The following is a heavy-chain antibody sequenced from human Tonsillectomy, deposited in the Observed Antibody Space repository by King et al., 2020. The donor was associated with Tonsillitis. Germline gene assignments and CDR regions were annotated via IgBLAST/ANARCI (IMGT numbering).Heavy chain of an antibody. Sequence: VQLVESGGGVVQPGRSLRLSCAASGFTFSSYGMHWVRQAPGKGVEGVAVIWYDGSNKYYADSVKGRFTIARDNSKNTLYLQMNSLRAEDTAVFYCARDSYMDVWGKGTTVTVSS. CDR3: ARDSYMDV. CDR2: IWYDGSNK. J-gene: IGHJ6*03. CDR1: GFTFSSYG. V-gene: IGHV3-33*08.